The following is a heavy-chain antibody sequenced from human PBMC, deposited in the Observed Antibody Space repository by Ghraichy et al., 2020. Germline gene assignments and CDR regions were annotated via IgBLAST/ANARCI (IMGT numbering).Heavy chain of an antibody. D-gene: IGHD3-10*01. V-gene: IGHV3-21*01. Sequence: ETLSLTCAASGFTFNSYSMNWVRQAPGKGLEWVSIISSDSKYIFYADSLKGRFTISRDNAKTSVYLQMNSLGDEDTAVYYCARSVGGSAADYWGQGTLVTVSS. J-gene: IGHJ4*02. CDR1: GFTFNSYS. CDR2: ISSDSKYI. CDR3: ARSVGGSAADY.